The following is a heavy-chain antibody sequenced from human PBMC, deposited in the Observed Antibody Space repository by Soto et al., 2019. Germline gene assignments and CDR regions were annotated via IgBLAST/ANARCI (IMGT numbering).Heavy chain of an antibody. Sequence: GGSLRLSCAASGFTFSSYAMSWVRQAPGKGLEWVSAISGSGGSTYYADSVKGRFTISRDNSKNTLYLQMNSLRAEDTAVYYCAKDPTGTPYNWFDPWGQGTLVTSPQ. CDR2: ISGSGGST. V-gene: IGHV3-23*01. J-gene: IGHJ5*02. CDR1: GFTFSSYA. CDR3: AKDPTGTPYNWFDP. D-gene: IGHD1-7*01.